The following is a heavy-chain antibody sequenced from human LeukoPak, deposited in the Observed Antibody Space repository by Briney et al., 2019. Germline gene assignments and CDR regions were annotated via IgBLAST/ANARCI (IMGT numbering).Heavy chain of an antibody. CDR3: ARRGLSSSWVHFDY. CDR1: GFTFSDYY. CDR2: ISSSGSTI. D-gene: IGHD6-13*01. V-gene: IGHV3-11*04. Sequence: GGSLRLSCAASGFTFSDYYMSWIRQAPGKGLEWVSYISSSGSTIYYADSVKGRFTISRDNAKNSLYLQMNSLRAGDTAVYYCARRGLSSSWVHFDYWGQGTLVTVSS. J-gene: IGHJ4*02.